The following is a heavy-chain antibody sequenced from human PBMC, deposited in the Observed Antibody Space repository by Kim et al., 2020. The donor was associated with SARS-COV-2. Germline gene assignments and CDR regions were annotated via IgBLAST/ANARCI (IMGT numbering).Heavy chain of an antibody. J-gene: IGHJ4*02. Sequence: GGSLRLSCAASGFTFSTYGMHWVRQAPGKGLEWVAVISYDGSNQYYADSVKGRFTISRDNSKNTLFLQMNSLRAEDTAVYYCAKAFFSVVNGLFDSWGQGTLVTVSS. CDR2: ISYDGSNQ. D-gene: IGHD2-15*01. V-gene: IGHV3-30*18. CDR3: AKAFFSVVNGLFDS. CDR1: GFTFSTYG.